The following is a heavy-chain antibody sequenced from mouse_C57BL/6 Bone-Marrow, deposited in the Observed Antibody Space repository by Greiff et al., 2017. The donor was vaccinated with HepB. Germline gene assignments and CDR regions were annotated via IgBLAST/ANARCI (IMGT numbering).Heavy chain of an antibody. CDR3: ARGGLYDPLDY. J-gene: IGHJ2*01. CDR1: GYSITSGYY. Sequence: VQLQQSGPGLVKPSQSLSLTCSVTGYSITSGYYWNWIRQFPGNKLEWMGYISYDGSNNYNPSLKNRISITRDTSKNQFFLKLNSVTTEDTATYYCARGGLYDPLDYWGQGTTLTVSS. D-gene: IGHD2-12*01. CDR2: ISYDGSN. V-gene: IGHV3-6*01.